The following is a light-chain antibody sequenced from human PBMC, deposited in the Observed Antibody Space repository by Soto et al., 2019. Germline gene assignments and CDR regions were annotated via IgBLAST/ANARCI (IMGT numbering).Light chain of an antibody. V-gene: IGKV3-20*01. CDR1: QSVSSSY. J-gene: IGKJ1*01. CDR3: QQYGSLSWT. Sequence: EIVMTQSPATLSVSPGERATLSCRASQSVSSSYLAWYQQKPGQAPRLLIYGASSRATGIPDRFSGSGSGTDFTLTISRLEPEDFAIYYCQQYGSLSWTFGQGTKV. CDR2: GAS.